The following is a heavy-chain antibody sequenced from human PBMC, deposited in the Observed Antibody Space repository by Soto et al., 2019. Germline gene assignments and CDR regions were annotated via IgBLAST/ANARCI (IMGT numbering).Heavy chain of an antibody. CDR2: IYVSGST. CDR3: ARDYSVSGSYAPWFDP. CDR1: GVTVTLNY. J-gene: IGHJ5*02. Sequence: DVQLVESGGGLVQPGGSLRLSCAASGVTVTLNYMSWVRQAPGKGLEWVSIIYVSGSTYYEDSVKGRFTISRDSSNNTLYLQMNSLRVDDTAVYYCARDYSVSGSYAPWFDPRGQGTLVTVSS. D-gene: IGHD3-16*01. V-gene: IGHV3-66*01.